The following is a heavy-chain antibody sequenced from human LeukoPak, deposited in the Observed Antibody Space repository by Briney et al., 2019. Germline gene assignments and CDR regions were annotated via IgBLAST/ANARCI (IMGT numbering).Heavy chain of an antibody. D-gene: IGHD3-10*01. CDR2: ITSIGRYI. J-gene: IGHJ4*02. CDR3: ARDPAPYYGSGSSTFDY. V-gene: IGHV3-21*01. CDR1: GFTFSSYS. Sequence: GGSLRLSCAASGFTFSSYSMNWVRQAPGEGLEWVSSITSIGRYIYYADSVKGRFTISRDNAKNSLYLQMNSLRAEDTAVYYCARDPAPYYGSGSSTFDYWGQGTLVTVSS.